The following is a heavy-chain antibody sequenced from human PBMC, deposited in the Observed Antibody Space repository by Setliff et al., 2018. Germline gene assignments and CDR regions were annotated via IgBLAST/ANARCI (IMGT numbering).Heavy chain of an antibody. Sequence: GGSLRLSCAASGFTFNTLAMHWVRQAPGKGLEWVAMIWADPNSNTKYYADSVKGRFSVSRDNSRNTVLLQMTVRRAEDTVLYYCTREPPGSGWSFDYWGQGALVTVAS. CDR3: TREPPGSGWSFDY. V-gene: IGHV3-33*01. CDR2: IWADPNSNTK. J-gene: IGHJ4*02. CDR1: GFTFNTLA. D-gene: IGHD6-19*01.